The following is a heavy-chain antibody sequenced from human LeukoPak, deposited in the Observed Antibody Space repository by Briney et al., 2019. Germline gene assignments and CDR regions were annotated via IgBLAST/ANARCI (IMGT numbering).Heavy chain of an antibody. CDR1: GFTFSSYW. V-gene: IGHV3-21*01. CDR2: ISSDSIYV. J-gene: IGHJ3*02. Sequence: PGRSLRLSCAASGFTFSSYWMHWVRQAPGKGLEWVSAISSDSIYVYYADSVKGRFTISRDNAENSLYLQMDSLRAEDTAVYYCARLQYGSGSYYNGPDVFDIWGQGTMVTVS. CDR3: ARLQYGSGSYYNGPDVFDI. D-gene: IGHD3-10*01.